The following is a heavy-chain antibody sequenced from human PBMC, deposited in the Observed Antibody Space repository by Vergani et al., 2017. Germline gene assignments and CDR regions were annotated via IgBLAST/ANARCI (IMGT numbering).Heavy chain of an antibody. CDR2: ISGSGGST. D-gene: IGHD3-3*01. Sequence: VQLVESGGGLVQPGGSLRLSCAASGFTFSSYAMSWVRQAPGKGLEWVSAISGSGGSTYYADSVKGRFTISRDNAKNSLYLQMNSLRAEDTAVYYCARDSITSSGYDFWSVYYDAFDIWGQGTMVTVSS. J-gene: IGHJ3*02. V-gene: IGHV3-23*04. CDR1: GFTFSSYA. CDR3: ARDSITSSGYDFWSVYYDAFDI.